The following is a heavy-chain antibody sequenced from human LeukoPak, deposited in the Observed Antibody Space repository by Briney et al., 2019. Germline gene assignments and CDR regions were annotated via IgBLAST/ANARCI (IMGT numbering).Heavy chain of an antibody. CDR3: AKDPLAAAGTRYYFDY. CDR2: ISGSGGIT. Sequence: PGGSLRLSCAASGFTFSSYAMSWVRQAPGKGLEWVSAISGSGGITYYADSVKGRFTISRDNSKNTLYLQMNSLRAEDTAVYYCAKDPLAAAGTRYYFDYWGQGTLVTVSS. J-gene: IGHJ4*02. D-gene: IGHD6-13*01. CDR1: GFTFSSYA. V-gene: IGHV3-23*01.